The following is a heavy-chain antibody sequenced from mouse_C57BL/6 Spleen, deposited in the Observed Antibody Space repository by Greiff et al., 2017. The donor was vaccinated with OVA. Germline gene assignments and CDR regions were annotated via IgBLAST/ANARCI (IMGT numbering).Heavy chain of an antibody. J-gene: IGHJ4*01. Sequence: QVQLQQSGAELVKPGASVKISCKASGYAFSSYWMNWVKQRPGKGLEWIGQIYPGDGDTNYNGKFKGKATLTADKSSSTAYMQLSSLTSEDSAVYFCARPYYYGRSYAMDYWGQGTSVTVSS. CDR2: IYPGDGDT. D-gene: IGHD1-1*01. CDR1: GYAFSSYW. CDR3: ARPYYYGRSYAMDY. V-gene: IGHV1-80*01.